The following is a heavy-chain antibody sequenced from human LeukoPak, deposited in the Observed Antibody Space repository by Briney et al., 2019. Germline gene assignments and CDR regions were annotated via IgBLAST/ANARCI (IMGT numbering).Heavy chain of an antibody. CDR1: GGSISSSAYS. V-gene: IGHV4-30-2*01. CDR2: IYHSGGT. CDR3: ARGNIAVAGSFDS. Sequence: SETLSLTCTVSGGSISSSAYSWRWLRQPPGKGLEWIGYIYHSGGTYYNPSLKSRVTISVDRSKSQFSLKLSSVTAADTAVYYCARGNIAVAGSFDSWGQGTLVTVSS. J-gene: IGHJ4*02. D-gene: IGHD6-19*01.